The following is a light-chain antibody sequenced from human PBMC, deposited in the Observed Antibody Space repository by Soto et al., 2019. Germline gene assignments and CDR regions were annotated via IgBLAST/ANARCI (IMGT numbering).Light chain of an antibody. J-gene: IGKJ1*01. Sequence: EVVLTQSPATLSFSPGERATLSCRASHTISSSYLAWYQQKPGQAPRLLMYGISRRATGIPDRFSGSGSGTDFTLTITRLEPEDFAVYYCQQYVTSSPRTFGQGTKVDIK. CDR1: HTISSSY. CDR2: GIS. V-gene: IGKV3-20*01. CDR3: QQYVTSSPRT.